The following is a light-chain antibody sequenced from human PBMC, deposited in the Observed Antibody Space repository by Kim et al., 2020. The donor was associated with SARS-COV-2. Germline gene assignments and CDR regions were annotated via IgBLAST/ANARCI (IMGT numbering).Light chain of an antibody. Sequence: ELTQDPAVSVALGQTVRITCRGDSLRSYYATWYQQKAGQAPALVVYGKNNRPSGIPDRFSGSSSGNTASLTITGAQADDEADYYCMSRGTSGAVVFGGGTKLTVL. V-gene: IGLV3-19*01. CDR2: GKN. CDR3: MSRGTSGAVV. CDR1: SLRSYY. J-gene: IGLJ2*01.